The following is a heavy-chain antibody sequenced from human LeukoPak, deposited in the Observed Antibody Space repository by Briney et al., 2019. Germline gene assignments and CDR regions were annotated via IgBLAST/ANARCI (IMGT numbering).Heavy chain of an antibody. D-gene: IGHD1-1*01. Sequence: SVKVSCKTSGDTFSNFVISWVRQAPGQGLEWMARIIPKFDLTKFAQKFQGRVTITADKSTTTVYLELSNVRSDDTAVYYCTRDQNVRGVAAGMEGWFDPWGQGTLVTVSS. V-gene: IGHV1-69*04. CDR2: IIPKFDLT. CDR1: GDTFSNFV. CDR3: TRDQNVRGVAAGMEGWFDP. J-gene: IGHJ5*02.